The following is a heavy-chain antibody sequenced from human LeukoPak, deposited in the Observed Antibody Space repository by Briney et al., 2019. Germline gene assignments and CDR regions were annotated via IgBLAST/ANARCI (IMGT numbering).Heavy chain of an antibody. CDR3: AKDSGYYYGSGSDNWFDP. CDR2: ISYDGSNK. V-gene: IGHV3-30*18. D-gene: IGHD3-10*01. Sequence: GGSLRLSCAASGFTFSSYGMHWVRQAPGKGLEWVAVISYDGSNKYYADSVRGRFTISRDNSKNTLYLQMNSLRAEDTAVYYCAKDSGYYYGSGSDNWFDPWGQGTLVTVSS. CDR1: GFTFSSYG. J-gene: IGHJ5*02.